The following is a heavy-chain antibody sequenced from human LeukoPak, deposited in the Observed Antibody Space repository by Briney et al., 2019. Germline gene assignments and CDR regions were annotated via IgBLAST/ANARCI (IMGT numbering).Heavy chain of an antibody. CDR3: ARVKCSGGSCCEIDY. CDR2: IIPIYGTA. CDR1: GGTFSSYA. Sequence: SVKLSCKASGGTFSSYAISWVRQPPGRGLEWMGGIIPIYGTANYAQKFQGRVTITADESTSTAYMELSSLRSEDTAVYFCARVKCSGGSCCEIDYWGQGTLVTVSS. V-gene: IGHV1-69*13. J-gene: IGHJ4*02. D-gene: IGHD2-15*01.